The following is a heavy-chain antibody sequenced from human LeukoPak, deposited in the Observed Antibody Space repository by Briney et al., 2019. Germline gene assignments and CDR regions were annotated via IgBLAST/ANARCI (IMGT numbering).Heavy chain of an antibody. Sequence: GGSLRLSCAASGFTFNDYYMSWIRQAPGKGLEWVSYISSSGSTIYYADSVKGRFTISRDNARNSLYLQMNSLRAEDTAVYYCARDPRYYYDSSGYFNDAFDIWGQGTMVTVSS. CDR3: ARDPRYYYDSSGYFNDAFDI. D-gene: IGHD3-22*01. CDR2: ISSSGSTI. V-gene: IGHV3-11*01. CDR1: GFTFNDYY. J-gene: IGHJ3*02.